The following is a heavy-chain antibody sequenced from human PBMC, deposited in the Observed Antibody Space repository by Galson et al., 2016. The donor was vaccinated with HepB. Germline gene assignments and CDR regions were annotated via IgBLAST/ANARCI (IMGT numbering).Heavy chain of an antibody. Sequence: SLRLSCAASGFPFSDYYMSWIRQAPGKGLEWVSYTGSTGSTIYYADSVKGRFTISRDNAKSSLYLQLDSLSADDTAVYYCARHGNLRVGAALTYPLDVWGQGTVVTVSS. D-gene: IGHD2-15*01. CDR1: GFPFSDYY. CDR2: TGSTGSTI. CDR3: ARHGNLRVGAALTYPLDV. J-gene: IGHJ3*01. V-gene: IGHV3-11*04.